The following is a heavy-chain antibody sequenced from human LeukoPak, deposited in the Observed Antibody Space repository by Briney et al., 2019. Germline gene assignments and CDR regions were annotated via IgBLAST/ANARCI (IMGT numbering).Heavy chain of an antibody. CDR2: IYYSGST. Sequence: GSLRLSCAASGFTFSNAWMSWVRQPPGKGLEWIGTIYYSGSTYYNPPLKSRVTISVDTSKNQFSLKLSSVTAADTAVYYCAREFSRYFDWLSPNYLDYWGQGTLVTVSS. CDR1: GFTFSNAW. V-gene: IGHV4-4*02. J-gene: IGHJ4*02. D-gene: IGHD3-9*01. CDR3: AREFSRYFDWLSPNYLDY.